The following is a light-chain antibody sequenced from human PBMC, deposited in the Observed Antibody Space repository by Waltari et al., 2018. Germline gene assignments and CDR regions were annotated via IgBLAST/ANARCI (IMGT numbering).Light chain of an antibody. CDR2: KAS. Sequence: DIQMTQSPSSLSASLRDRVTITCRASENVNNYLNWYQQKPGKAPKLLIYKASTLQSGVPSRFSGSGSGTDYTFTISSLQSEDVATYYCQHNYGTPFTFGPGTKLDIK. V-gene: IGKV1-39*01. CDR1: ENVNNY. J-gene: IGKJ3*01. CDR3: QHNYGTPFT.